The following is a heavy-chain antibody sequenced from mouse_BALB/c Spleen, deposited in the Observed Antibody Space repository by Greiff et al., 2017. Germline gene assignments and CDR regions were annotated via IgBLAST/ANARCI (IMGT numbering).Heavy chain of an antibody. V-gene: IGHV5-12-2*01. CDR3: ARGEFAY. CDR1: GFTFSSYP. Sequence: DVKLEESGGGLVQPGGSLKLSCAASGFTFSSYPMSWVRQTPEKRLVWVAYISNGGGSTYSPDTLKGRFTISRDNAKNTLYLQMSSLKSEDTAMYYCARGEFAYWGQGTLVTVSA. CDR2: ISNGGGST. J-gene: IGHJ3*01.